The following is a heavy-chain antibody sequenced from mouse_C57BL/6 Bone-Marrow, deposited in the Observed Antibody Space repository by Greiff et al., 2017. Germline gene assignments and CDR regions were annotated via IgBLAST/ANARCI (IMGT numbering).Heavy chain of an antibody. CDR3: TRWLPFYSMDY. Sequence: QVQLQQSGAELVRPVASVTLSCKASGYTFTDYEMHWVKQTPVHGLEWIGAIDPETGGTAYNQKFKGKAILTADKSSSTAYMELRSLTSEDSAVYYCTRWLPFYSMDYWGQGTSVTVSS. J-gene: IGHJ4*01. D-gene: IGHD2-2*01. V-gene: IGHV1-15*01. CDR1: GYTFTDYE. CDR2: IDPETGGT.